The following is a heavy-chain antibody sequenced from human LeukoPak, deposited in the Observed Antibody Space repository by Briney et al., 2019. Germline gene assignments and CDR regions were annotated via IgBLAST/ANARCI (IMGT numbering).Heavy chain of an antibody. CDR2: IHANGDT. CDR3: AGYDHSNYLAY. V-gene: IGHV4-4*08. Sequence: SETPSLTCTVSGVSISSNYWSWIRQPPGKGLEWNGLEWIGYIHANGDTKYNPSLNSRVTISLDSSRSQLPLNLRSLTAADTALYFCAGYDHSNYLAYWGQGILVTFSS. D-gene: IGHD4-11*01. CDR1: GVSISSNY. J-gene: IGHJ4*02.